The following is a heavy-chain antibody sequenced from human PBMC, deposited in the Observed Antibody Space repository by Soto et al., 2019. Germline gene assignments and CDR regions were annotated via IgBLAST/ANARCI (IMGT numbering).Heavy chain of an antibody. V-gene: IGHV4-39*01. D-gene: IGHD3-22*01. CDR3: ASSFRKFRTTIIVVVTSPRDAFDN. CDR2: IYYSGST. Sequence: PSETLSLTCTVSGGSISSSSYYWGWIRQPPGKGLEWIGNIYYSGSTYYNPSLKSRVTISVDTSKNQFSLKLSSVTAADTAVYYSASSFRKFRTTIIVVVTSPRDAFDNWGQGTLVTVSS. CDR1: GGSISSSSYY. J-gene: IGHJ3*02.